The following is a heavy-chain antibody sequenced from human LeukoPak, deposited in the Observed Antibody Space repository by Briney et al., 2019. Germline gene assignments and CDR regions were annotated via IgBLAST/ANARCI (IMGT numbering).Heavy chain of an antibody. V-gene: IGHV3-23*01. CDR1: GFTFSTYT. CDR2: ISGSGGST. CDR3: AKDGGYSPFTQFDY. D-gene: IGHD3-22*01. J-gene: IGHJ4*02. Sequence: GGSLRLSCVASGFTFSTYTMSWVRQAPGKGLEWVSAISGSGGSTYYADSVKGRFTISRDNSKNTLYLQMNSLRAEDTAVYYCAKDGGYSPFTQFDYWGQGTLVTVSS.